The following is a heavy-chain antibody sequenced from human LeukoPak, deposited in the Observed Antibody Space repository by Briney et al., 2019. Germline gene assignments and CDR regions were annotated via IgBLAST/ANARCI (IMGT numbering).Heavy chain of an antibody. CDR1: GYTFTSYG. D-gene: IGHD1-1*01. Sequence: ASVKVSCKASGYTFTSYGISWVRQAPGQGLEWMGWISANNGDTDYPPKLQDRVTMTTDTYTSTAYMELRSLRSDDTAMYYCARESHETREDYWGQGTLVTVSS. V-gene: IGHV1-18*01. CDR2: ISANNGDT. J-gene: IGHJ4*02. CDR3: ARESHETREDY.